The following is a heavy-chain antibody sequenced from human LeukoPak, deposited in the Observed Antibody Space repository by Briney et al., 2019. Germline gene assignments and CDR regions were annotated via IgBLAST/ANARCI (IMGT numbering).Heavy chain of an antibody. CDR1: GFTVSSNY. V-gene: IGHV3-53*01. J-gene: IGHJ5*02. CDR3: ARVVAAAGNNWFDP. CDR2: IYSGGRT. D-gene: IGHD6-13*01. Sequence: GGSLRLSCAASGFTVSSNYMSWVRQAPGRGLEWVSVIYSGGRTYYSDSVKGRFTISRDNSKNTLYLQMNSLRAEDTAVYYCARVVAAAGNNWFDPWGQGTLVTVSS.